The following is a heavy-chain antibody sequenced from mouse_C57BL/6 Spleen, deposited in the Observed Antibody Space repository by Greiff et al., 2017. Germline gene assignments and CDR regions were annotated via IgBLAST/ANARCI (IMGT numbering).Heavy chain of an antibody. CDR2: INYDGSST. J-gene: IGHJ2*01. CDR3: ARSYYGSSYGYFDY. D-gene: IGHD1-1*01. V-gene: IGHV5-16*01. CDR1: GFTFSDYY. Sequence: EVQRVESEGGLVQPGSSMKLSCTASGFTFSDYYMAWVRQVPEKGLEWVANINYDGSSTYYLDSLKSRFIISRDNAKNILYLQMSSLKSEDTATYYCARSYYGSSYGYFDYWGQGTTLTVSS.